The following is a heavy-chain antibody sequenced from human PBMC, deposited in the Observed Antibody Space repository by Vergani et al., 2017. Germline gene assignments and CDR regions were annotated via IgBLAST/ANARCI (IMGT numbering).Heavy chain of an antibody. CDR3: ARVSDCSGGSCYPSVGWFDP. J-gene: IGHJ5*02. CDR2: IYTSGST. CDR1: GGSISSYY. D-gene: IGHD2-15*01. Sequence: QVQLQESGPGLVKPSETLSLTCTVSGGSISSYYWSWIRQPAGKGLEWIGRIYTSGSTNYNPSLKSRVTMSVDTSKNQFSLKLSSVTAADTAVYYCARVSDCSGGSCYPSVGWFDPWGQGTLVTVSS. V-gene: IGHV4-4*07.